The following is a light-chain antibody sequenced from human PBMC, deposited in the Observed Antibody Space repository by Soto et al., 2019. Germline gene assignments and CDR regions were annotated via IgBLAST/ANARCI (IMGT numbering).Light chain of an antibody. CDR1: QSVSSY. V-gene: IGKV3-11*01. CDR2: DAS. J-gene: IGKJ1*01. Sequence: IVLRHSPSTLSLSPWERATLSFRASQSVSSYLAWYQQKPGQAPRLLIYDASNRATGIPARFSGSGSGTDFTLTISSLEPEDFAVYYCQQYGGSPRTFGQGTKVDIK. CDR3: QQYGGSPRT.